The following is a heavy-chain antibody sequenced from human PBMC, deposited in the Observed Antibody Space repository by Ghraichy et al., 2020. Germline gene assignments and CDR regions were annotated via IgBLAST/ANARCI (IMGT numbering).Heavy chain of an antibody. CDR2: ISSSSSTI. D-gene: IGHD6-13*01. J-gene: IGHJ3*02. V-gene: IGHV3-48*01. Sequence: GESLNISCAASGFTFSSYSMNWVRQAPGKGLEWVSYISSSSSTIYYADSVKGRFTISRDNAKNTLYLQMNSLRAEDTAVYYCARDNIAAADYDAFDIWGQGTMVTVSS. CDR1: GFTFSSYS. CDR3: ARDNIAAADYDAFDI.